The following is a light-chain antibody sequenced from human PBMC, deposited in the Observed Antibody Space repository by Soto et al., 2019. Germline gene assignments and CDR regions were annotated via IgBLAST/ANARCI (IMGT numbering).Light chain of an antibody. CDR3: QQYNPYSPWT. CDR2: KAA. J-gene: IGKJ1*01. V-gene: IGKV1-5*03. CDR1: QSITGW. Sequence: DIQMTQSPPTLSASVGDRVTISCRASQSITGWLAWFQQKPGKAPKLLISKAAKLESGVPSRVSGSGCGTDFTLTISGLQPDDFATYYCQQYNPYSPWTFGQGTKVEIK.